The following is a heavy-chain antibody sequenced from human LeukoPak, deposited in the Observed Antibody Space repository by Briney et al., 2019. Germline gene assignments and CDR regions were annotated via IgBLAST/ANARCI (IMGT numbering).Heavy chain of an antibody. J-gene: IGHJ4*02. V-gene: IGHV3-53*01. CDR1: GFTFSSYA. CDR3: ARGVPMGN. CDR2: IYSGGST. D-gene: IGHD7-27*01. Sequence: GGSLRLSCAASGFTFSSYAISWVRQAPGKGLGWVSVIYSGGSTYYADSVRGRFTISRDNSKNTLFLQMNSLRAEDTAVYYCARGVPMGNWGQGTLVTVSS.